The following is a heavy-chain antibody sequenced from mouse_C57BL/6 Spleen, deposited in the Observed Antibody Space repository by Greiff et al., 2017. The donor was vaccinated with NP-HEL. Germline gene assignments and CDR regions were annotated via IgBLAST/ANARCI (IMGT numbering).Heavy chain of an antibody. D-gene: IGHD2-5*01. CDR3: ARGAYYSNYGYFDV. CDR1: GYALSSSW. V-gene: IGHV1-82*01. Sequence: VKLQESGPELVKPGASVKISCKASGYALSSSWMNWVKQRPGKGLEWIGGIYPGDGETNYNGKLRGKATLTADKSSSTAYMQLSSLTSEDSAVYFCARGAYYSNYGYFDVWGTGTTVTVSS. CDR2: IYPGDGET. J-gene: IGHJ1*03.